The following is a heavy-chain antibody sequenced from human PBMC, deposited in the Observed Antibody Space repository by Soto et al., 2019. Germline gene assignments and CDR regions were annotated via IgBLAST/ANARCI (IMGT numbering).Heavy chain of an antibody. Sequence: EVQLLESGGGLVQPGGSLRLSCAASGFTFSGSWMHWVRQAPGKGLVWVSRINGDGSDTSYADFVKGRFTISRDDAKNTLLLQMNGLRAEDTAVYYCARGMFGSGTANEYWGQGTLVTVSS. J-gene: IGHJ4*02. CDR1: GFTFSGSW. D-gene: IGHD3-10*01. CDR3: ARGMFGSGTANEY. CDR2: INGDGSDT. V-gene: IGHV3-74*01.